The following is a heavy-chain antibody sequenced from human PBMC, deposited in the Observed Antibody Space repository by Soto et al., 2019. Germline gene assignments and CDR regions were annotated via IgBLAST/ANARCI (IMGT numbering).Heavy chain of an antibody. CDR1: GFTFSSYA. V-gene: IGHV3-23*01. J-gene: IGHJ4*02. CDR2: ISGSGGST. CDR3: THVSSVAHPYYYL. D-gene: IGHD3-16*01. Sequence: PGGSLRLSCAASGFTFSSYAMSWVRQAPGKGLEWVSAISGSGGSTYYADSVKGRFTISRDNSKNTLYLQMNSLRAEDTAVYYCTHVSSVAHPYYYLWGPGTLVTVSS.